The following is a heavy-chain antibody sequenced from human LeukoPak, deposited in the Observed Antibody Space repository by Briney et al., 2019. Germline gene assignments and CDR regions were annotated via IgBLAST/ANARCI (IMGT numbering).Heavy chain of an antibody. D-gene: IGHD2-2*01. CDR2: ISGRGGST. CDR1: GFTFSSYA. Sequence: PGGSLRLSCVASGFTFSSYAMSWVRQAPGEGLEWVSGISGRGGSTYYADSVKGRFTISRDNSKNTLYLQMNSLRAEDTAVYYCAKDPGNIVVVPAASNYFDYWGQGTLVTVSS. CDR3: AKDPGNIVVVPAASNYFDY. J-gene: IGHJ4*02. V-gene: IGHV3-23*01.